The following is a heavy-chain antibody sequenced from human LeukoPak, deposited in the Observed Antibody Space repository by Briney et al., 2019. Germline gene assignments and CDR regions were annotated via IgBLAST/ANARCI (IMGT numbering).Heavy chain of an antibody. J-gene: IGHJ1*01. Sequence: SETLSLTSTVSGGFISSSSYYWGWIRQPPGKGLEWIGSIFYSGSTYYNPSLKSRVTISVDTSKNQFSLRLSSVTAADTAVYYCARHGSMVGASFQSWVQGTLVTVSS. V-gene: IGHV4-39*01. CDR3: ARHGSMVGASFQS. D-gene: IGHD1-26*01. CDR1: GGFISSSSYY. CDR2: IFYSGST.